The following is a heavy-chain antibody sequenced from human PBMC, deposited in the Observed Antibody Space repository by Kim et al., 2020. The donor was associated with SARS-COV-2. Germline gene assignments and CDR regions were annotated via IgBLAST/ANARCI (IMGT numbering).Heavy chain of an antibody. V-gene: IGHV3-53*01. J-gene: IGHJ4*02. Sequence: ADSVKGRFTISRDNSKNTLYLQMNSLRAEDTAVYYCARELYDSSGYYRNYWGQGTLVTVSS. CDR3: ARELYDSSGYYRNY. D-gene: IGHD3-22*01.